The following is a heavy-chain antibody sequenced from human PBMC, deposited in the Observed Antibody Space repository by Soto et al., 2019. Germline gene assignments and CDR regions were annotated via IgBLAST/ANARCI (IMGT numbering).Heavy chain of an antibody. CDR3: ARDLHSGGKYWYFDI. V-gene: IGHV1-69*06. J-gene: IGHJ2*01. D-gene: IGHD2-15*01. CDR2: IVPLSGTP. CDR1: GANSNSYS. Sequence: QVRLVQSGAEVKRPGSSVKLSCKVSGANSNSYSIAWVRQAPGQGLQWLGTIVPLSGTPNHAQQFQARVTITADTSTNTVYMELRNLRSDDTAVYYCARDLHSGGKYWYFDIWGRGTLVTVSS.